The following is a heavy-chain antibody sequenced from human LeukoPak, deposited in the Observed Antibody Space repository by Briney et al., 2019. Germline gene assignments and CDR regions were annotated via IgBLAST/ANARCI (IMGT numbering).Heavy chain of an antibody. J-gene: IGHJ6*03. CDR2: IYTSGST. D-gene: IGHD3-10*01. Sequence: SETLSLTCTVSGGSISSGSYYWSWIRQPAGKGLEWIGRIYTSGSTNYNPSLKSRVTISVDTSKNQFSLKLSSVTAADTAVYYCARSLFRMYYYYTDVWGKGTTVTVSS. CDR3: ARSLFRMYYYYTDV. CDR1: GGSISSGSYY. V-gene: IGHV4-61*02.